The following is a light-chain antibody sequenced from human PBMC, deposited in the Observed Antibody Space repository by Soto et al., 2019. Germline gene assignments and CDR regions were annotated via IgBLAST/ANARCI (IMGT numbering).Light chain of an antibody. CDR3: TSYTSTNSYVA. J-gene: IGLJ2*01. Sequence: QSSLTQPASVSGSPGQSITISCTGTSTDVGGHYYVSWYQQHPGKAPKLIIYDVTDRPSGVSHRFSGSKSGNTASLTISGLQAEDEADYYCTSYTSTNSYVAVGGGTKVTVL. V-gene: IGLV2-14*03. CDR2: DVT. CDR1: STDVGGHYY.